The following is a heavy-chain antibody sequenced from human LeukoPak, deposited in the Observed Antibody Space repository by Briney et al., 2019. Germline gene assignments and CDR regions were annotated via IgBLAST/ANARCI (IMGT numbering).Heavy chain of an antibody. CDR2: IKQDGSEK. D-gene: IGHD4-17*01. V-gene: IGHV3-7*01. CDR1: GFTFSSYW. Sequence: GGSLRLSCEASGFTFSSYWMSWVRQAPGKGLEGVANIKQDGSEKYYVDSVKGRFTISRDNAKNSLYLQMNSLRAEDTAVYYCARDLVFGDYGVVYWGQGTLVTVSS. J-gene: IGHJ4*02. CDR3: ARDLVFGDYGVVY.